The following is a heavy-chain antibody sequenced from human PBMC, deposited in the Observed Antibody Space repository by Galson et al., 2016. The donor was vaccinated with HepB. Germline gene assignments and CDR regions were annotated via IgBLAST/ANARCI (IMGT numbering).Heavy chain of an antibody. V-gene: IGHV4-59*02. CDR2: FFYNGTT. CDR3: AGVSVLRFFDWFPGDAFDF. CDR1: GDSVGGYC. D-gene: IGHD3-9*01. J-gene: IGHJ3*01. Sequence: LSLTCTVSGDSVGGYCWSWIRQSPGKGLDWIGIFFYNGTTYYTPSLKSRVTISVDTPKNQLSLRLRSVTAADTAVYYCAGVSVLRFFDWFPGDAFDFWGPGTIVTVSS.